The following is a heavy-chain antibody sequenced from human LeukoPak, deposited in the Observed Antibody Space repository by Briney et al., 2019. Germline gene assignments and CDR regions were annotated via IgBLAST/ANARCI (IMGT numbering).Heavy chain of an antibody. D-gene: IGHD3-22*01. CDR1: GYTFTSYT. CDR2: INPYNGNI. V-gene: IGHV1-18*01. J-gene: IGHJ4*02. Sequence: ASVKVSCKAYGYTFTSYTISWVRQAPGQGLEWMGWINPYNGNINYAQILQGRVTMTTDTSTSTSSMELRSLRSDDTAVYYCARCYGSSGYYHCNFDYWGQGTLVTVSS. CDR3: ARCYGSSGYYHCNFDY.